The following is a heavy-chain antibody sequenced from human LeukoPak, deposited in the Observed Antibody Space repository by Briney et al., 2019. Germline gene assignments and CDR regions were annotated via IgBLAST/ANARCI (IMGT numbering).Heavy chain of an antibody. D-gene: IGHD6-19*01. V-gene: IGHV3-48*01. J-gene: IGHJ4*02. CDR2: ISSSSSTM. Sequence: GGSLRLSCAASGFIFSSYSMNWVRQAPGKGLEWVSYISSSSSTMYYAASVKGRFSISRDNAQNSLYLQMNSLRAEDTAVYYCARGGGSGWYDYFDYWGQGTLVTVSS. CDR3: ARGGGSGWYDYFDY. CDR1: GFIFSSYS.